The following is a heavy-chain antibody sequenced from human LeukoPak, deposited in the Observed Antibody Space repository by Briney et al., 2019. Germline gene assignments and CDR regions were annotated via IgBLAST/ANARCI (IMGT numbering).Heavy chain of an antibody. D-gene: IGHD3-10*01. Sequence: GASVKVSCKASGYTFTGYYMHWVRQAPGPGLEWMGWINPNSGGTKYAQKFQGRVTMTRDTSISTAYMELSRLRSDDTAVYYCARGPKRREGYDSGSLHVIDYWGQGTLVTVSS. CDR2: INPNSGGT. J-gene: IGHJ4*02. CDR1: GYTFTGYY. V-gene: IGHV1-2*02. CDR3: ARGPKRREGYDSGSLHVIDY.